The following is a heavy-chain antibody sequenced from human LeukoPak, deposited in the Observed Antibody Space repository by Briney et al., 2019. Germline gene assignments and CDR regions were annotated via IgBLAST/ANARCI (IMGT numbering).Heavy chain of an antibody. Sequence: PSETLSLTCAVYGGSFSGYYWSWIRQPPGKGLEWIGEINHSGSTNYNPSLKSRVTISVDTSKNQFSLKLSSVTAADTAVYYCARNRSRSHFDLWGRGTLVTVSS. CDR2: INHSGST. D-gene: IGHD1-14*01. V-gene: IGHV4-34*01. CDR3: ARNRSRSHFDL. CDR1: GGSFSGYY. J-gene: IGHJ2*01.